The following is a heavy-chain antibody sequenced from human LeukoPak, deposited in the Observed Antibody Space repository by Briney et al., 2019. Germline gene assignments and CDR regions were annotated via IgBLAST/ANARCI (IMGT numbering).Heavy chain of an antibody. CDR3: ARDLGDGYLANDY. CDR1: GGSISSGAYY. CDR2: FYYSGST. D-gene: IGHD5-24*01. Sequence: SQTLSLTCTVSGGSISSGAYYWSWIRQHPGKDLEWIGYFYYSGSTYYNPSLKSRVTISVDTSKNQFSLDLSSVTAADTAVYYCARDLGDGYLANDYWGQGTLVTVSS. J-gene: IGHJ4*02. V-gene: IGHV4-31*03.